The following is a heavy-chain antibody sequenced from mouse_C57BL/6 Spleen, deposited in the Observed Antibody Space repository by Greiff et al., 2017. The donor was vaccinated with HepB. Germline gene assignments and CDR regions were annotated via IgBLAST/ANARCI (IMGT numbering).Heavy chain of an antibody. Sequence: VQLQQPGAELVKPGASVKMSCKASGYTFTSYWITWVKQRPGQGLEWIGDIYPGSGSTNYNEKFKSKATLTVSTSSSTAYMQLSSLASEDSAVYYGARRLLYYYAMDYWGQGTSVTVSS. CDR1: GYTFTSYW. CDR3: ARRLLYYYAMDY. V-gene: IGHV1-55*01. D-gene: IGHD2-1*01. J-gene: IGHJ4*01. CDR2: IYPGSGST.